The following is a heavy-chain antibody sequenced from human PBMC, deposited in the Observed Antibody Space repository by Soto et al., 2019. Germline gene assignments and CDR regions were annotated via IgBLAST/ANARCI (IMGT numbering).Heavy chain of an antibody. CDR3: TTAGPDPRPSTCFDP. J-gene: IGHJ5*02. D-gene: IGHD6-13*01. V-gene: IGHV3-15*01. Sequence: PGGSLRLCWAASGFTFSNAWMTWVRQAPGKGLEWVGRIKCKSDGETTDYAAPVKGRFTISREDSRNTLYLQMNSLNTEDTAVYYSTTAGPDPRPSTCFDPCGQ. CDR1: GFTFSNAW. CDR2: IKCKSDGETT.